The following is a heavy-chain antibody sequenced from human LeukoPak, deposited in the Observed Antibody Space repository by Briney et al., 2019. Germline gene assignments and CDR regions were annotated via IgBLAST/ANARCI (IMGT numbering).Heavy chain of an antibody. J-gene: IGHJ5*02. Sequence: SETLSLTCTVSGGSITGHCWIWVRQPPGKGLVWIGRISDSGRTIYNPALESGVAMSVGTSKNQLSLKLTSGTAADTAVYYCAKGFRDVGGWIDPWGQGTLVPVSS. CDR2: ISDSGRT. D-gene: IGHD2-15*01. V-gene: IGHV4-59*11. CDR1: GGSITGHC. CDR3: AKGFRDVGGWIDP.